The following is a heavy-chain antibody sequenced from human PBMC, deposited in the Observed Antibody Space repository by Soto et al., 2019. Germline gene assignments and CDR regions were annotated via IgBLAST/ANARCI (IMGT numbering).Heavy chain of an antibody. CDR1: VFTVDDDA. CDR2: INWNSGSI. Sequence: GGARRLSCSSSVFTVDDDAMHWFRQVPGKGLEWVSGINWNSGSIGYADSVKGRFAISRDNAKNSLHLQMNSLRAEDTAFYYCVKDESINWYSGHFRHWGQGTLVTVSS. CDR3: VKDESINWYSGHFRH. D-gene: IGHD6-13*01. J-gene: IGHJ1*01. V-gene: IGHV3-9*01.